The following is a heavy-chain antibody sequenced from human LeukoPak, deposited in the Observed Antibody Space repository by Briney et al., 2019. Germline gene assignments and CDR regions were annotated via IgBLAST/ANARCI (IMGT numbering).Heavy chain of an antibody. V-gene: IGHV3-23*01. J-gene: IGHJ4*02. Sequence: GRSRRLASAPSGFTFTNYVMSCVRQAEEKGMEWDGGISGSVGRKLYGDSVKGPFSISRDHSKHPLSLQINSLRADDPAVYYCAKDSWRDQLPCIFDYLGQGSLVTVSS. D-gene: IGHD2-2*01. CDR2: ISGSVGRK. CDR3: AKDSWRDQLPCIFDY. CDR1: GFTFTNYV.